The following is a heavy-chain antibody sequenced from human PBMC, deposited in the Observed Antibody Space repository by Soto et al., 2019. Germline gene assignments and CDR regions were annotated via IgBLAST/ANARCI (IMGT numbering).Heavy chain of an antibody. V-gene: IGHV1-3*01. D-gene: IGHD2-15*01. CDR2: INAGNGNT. J-gene: IGHJ3*02. Sequence: QVQLVQSGAEVKKPGASVKVSCKASGYTFTSYAMHWVRQAPGQRLEWMGWINAGNGNTKYSQKFQGRVTITRDTSASTAYMELSSLRSEDTAVYYCARPTGYCSGGSCYSYAFDIWGQGTMVTVSS. CDR1: GYTFTSYA. CDR3: ARPTGYCSGGSCYSYAFDI.